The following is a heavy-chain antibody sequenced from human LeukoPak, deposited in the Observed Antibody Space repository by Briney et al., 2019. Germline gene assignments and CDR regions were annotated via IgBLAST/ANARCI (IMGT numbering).Heavy chain of an antibody. V-gene: IGHV1-8*02. CDR2: MSPGSGYT. CDR1: GYTLTNYD. D-gene: IGHD6-25*01. J-gene: IGHJ4*02. CDR3: ARGIEAGVDY. Sequence: GASVKVSCKTSGYTLTNYDINWVRQATGQGLEWLGWMSPGSGYTGYAQKFQGRVTMTRDISITTAYVELSSLRSEDTAVYYCARGIEAGVDYWGQGTLVTVPS.